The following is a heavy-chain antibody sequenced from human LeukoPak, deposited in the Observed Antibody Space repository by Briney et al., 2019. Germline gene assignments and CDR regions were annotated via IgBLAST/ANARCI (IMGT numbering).Heavy chain of an antibody. V-gene: IGHV3-48*03. Sequence: TGGSLRLSCAASGFTFSSYAMNWVRQAPGKGLEWVSYISSSGSTIYYADSVKGRFTISRDNAKNSLYLQMNSLRAEDTAVYYCARVAGGYEYYFDYWGQGTLVTVSS. D-gene: IGHD6-19*01. CDR3: ARVAGGYEYYFDY. CDR2: ISSSGSTI. CDR1: GFTFSSYA. J-gene: IGHJ4*02.